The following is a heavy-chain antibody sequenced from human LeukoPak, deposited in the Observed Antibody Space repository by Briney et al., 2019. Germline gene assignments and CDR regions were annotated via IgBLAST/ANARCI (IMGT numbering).Heavy chain of an antibody. D-gene: IGHD2-15*01. CDR3: ARGLVDYFDY. Sequence: ASVKVSCKATGYTFTSYDINWVRQATEQGLEWMGWMNPNSGNTGYAQKFQGRVTITRNTSISTAYMELSSLRSEDTAVYYCARGLVDYFDYWGQGTLVTVSS. CDR1: GYTFTSYD. J-gene: IGHJ4*02. V-gene: IGHV1-8*03. CDR2: MNPNSGNT.